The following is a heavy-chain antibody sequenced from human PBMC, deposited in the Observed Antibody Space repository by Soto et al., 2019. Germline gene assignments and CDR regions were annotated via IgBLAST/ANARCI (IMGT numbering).Heavy chain of an antibody. Sequence: QLQLQESGPGLVKPSETLSLTCTVSGGSISSSSYCWGWIRQPPAKGLEWIGSIYYSGSTYYNPSLKSRVTIFVATSKNPFSLKLSSVTAADTAVYYCARLENLTGSGWYIDYWGQGTLVTSPQ. J-gene: IGHJ4*02. CDR3: ARLENLTGSGWYIDY. CDR2: IYYSGST. D-gene: IGHD6-19*01. CDR1: GGSISSSSYC. V-gene: IGHV4-39*01.